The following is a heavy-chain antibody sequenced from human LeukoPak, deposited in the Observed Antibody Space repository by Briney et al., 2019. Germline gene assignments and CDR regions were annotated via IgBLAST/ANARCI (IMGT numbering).Heavy chain of an antibody. CDR3: ARVTDIVVVPAATGLDY. D-gene: IGHD2-2*01. Sequence: ASVKVSCKASGYTFTSYGISWVRQAPGQGLEWMGWISAYNGNTNYAQKLQGRVTMTTDTSTSTAYMELRSLRSDDTAVYYCARVTDIVVVPAATGLDYWGQGTLVTVSS. CDR2: ISAYNGNT. V-gene: IGHV1-18*01. J-gene: IGHJ4*02. CDR1: GYTFTSYG.